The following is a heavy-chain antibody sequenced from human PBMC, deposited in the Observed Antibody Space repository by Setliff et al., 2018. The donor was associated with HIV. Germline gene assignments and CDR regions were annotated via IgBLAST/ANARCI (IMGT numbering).Heavy chain of an antibody. CDR1: GGSISSGSYY. J-gene: IGHJ3*02. Sequence: SETLSLTCTVSGGSISSGSYYWSWIRQPAGKGLEWIGHIYTSGSTNYNPSLKSRVIISVDMSKNQFSPNLNSVTAADTAVYHCARGDTYYHDRSGYVKSALDAFDIWGRGTLVTVSS. V-gene: IGHV4-61*09. CDR2: IYTSGST. D-gene: IGHD3-22*01. CDR3: ARGDTYYHDRSGYVKSALDAFDI.